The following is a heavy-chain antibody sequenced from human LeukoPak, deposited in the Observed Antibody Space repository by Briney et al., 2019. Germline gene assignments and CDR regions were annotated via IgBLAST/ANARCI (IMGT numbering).Heavy chain of an antibody. Sequence: GGSLRLSCAASGFTFSSYAMSWVRQAPGKGLEWVSALSGSAGSTYYADSVKGRFTISRDNSKNTLYLQMNSLRAEDTAVYYCAKDRGSSGWYETFDYWGQGTLVTVSS. V-gene: IGHV3-23*01. J-gene: IGHJ4*02. CDR2: LSGSAGST. CDR1: GFTFSSYA. CDR3: AKDRGSSGWYETFDY. D-gene: IGHD6-19*01.